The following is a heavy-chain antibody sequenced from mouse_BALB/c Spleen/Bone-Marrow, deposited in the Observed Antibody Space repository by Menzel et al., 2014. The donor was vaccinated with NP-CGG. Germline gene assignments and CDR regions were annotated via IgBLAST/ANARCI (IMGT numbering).Heavy chain of an antibody. D-gene: IGHD2-4*01. CDR2: IDPANGNT. CDR1: GFNIKDTY. Sequence: EVMLVESGAELVKPGASVKSSCTASGFNIKDTYMHWVKQRPEQGLEWIGRIDPANGNTKYDPKFQGKATITADTSSNTAYLQLSSLTSEDTAVYYCARMITAYWGQGTLVTVSA. V-gene: IGHV14-3*02. J-gene: IGHJ3*01. CDR3: ARMITAY.